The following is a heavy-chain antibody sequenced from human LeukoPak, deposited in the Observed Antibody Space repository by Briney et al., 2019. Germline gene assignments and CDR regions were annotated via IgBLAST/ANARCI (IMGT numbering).Heavy chain of an antibody. CDR2: IYYSGST. CDR1: GGSISCGGYY. Sequence: SETLSLTCTVSGGSISCGGYYWSWIRQHPGKGLEWIGYIYYSGSTYYNPSLKSRVTISVDTSKNQFSLKLSSVTAADTAVYYCARRGMATINNYYYYYMDVWGKGTTVTVSS. V-gene: IGHV4-31*03. D-gene: IGHD5-24*01. CDR3: ARRGMATINNYYYYYMDV. J-gene: IGHJ6*03.